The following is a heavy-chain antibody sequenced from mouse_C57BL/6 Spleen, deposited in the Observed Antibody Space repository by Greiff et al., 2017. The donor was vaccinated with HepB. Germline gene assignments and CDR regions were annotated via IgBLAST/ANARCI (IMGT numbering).Heavy chain of an antibody. J-gene: IGHJ2*01. D-gene: IGHD1-1*01. CDR3: AREPPTTVVAFYYFDY. Sequence: VKLVESGPELVKPGASVKISCKASGYAFSSSWMNWVKQRPGKGLEWIGRIYPGDGDTNYNGKFKGKATLTADKSSSTAYMQLSSLTSEDSAVYFCAREPPTTVVAFYYFDYWGQGTTLTVSS. CDR1: GYAFSSSW. CDR2: IYPGDGDT. V-gene: IGHV1-82*01.